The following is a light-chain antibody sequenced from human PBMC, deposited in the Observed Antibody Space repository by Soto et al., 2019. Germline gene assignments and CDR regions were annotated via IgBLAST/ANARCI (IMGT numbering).Light chain of an antibody. CDR1: SSDVGNYNL. CDR2: EGS. J-gene: IGLJ3*02. Sequence: QSALTQPASVSGSPGQSITISCTGTSSDVGNYNLVSWYQQHPGEAPKLLIYEGSKRPSGVSNRFSGSKFGNTASLTISGLQAEDEVDYYCCSYAGDSTWVSGGGTKVTVL. CDR3: CSYAGDSTWV. V-gene: IGLV2-23*01.